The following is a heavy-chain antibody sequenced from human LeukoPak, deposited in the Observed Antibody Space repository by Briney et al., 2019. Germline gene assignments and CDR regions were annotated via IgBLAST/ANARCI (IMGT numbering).Heavy chain of an antibody. D-gene: IGHD6-13*01. CDR2: IYTSGST. Sequence: SETLSLTCTVSGGSISSYYWSWIRQPAGKGLEWIGRIYTSGSTNYNPSLKSRVTMSVDTSKNHFSLKLSSVTAADTAVYYCARGIFRYSSSWYYFDYWGQGTLVTVSS. CDR1: GGSISSYY. CDR3: ARGIFRYSSSWYYFDY. V-gene: IGHV4-4*07. J-gene: IGHJ4*02.